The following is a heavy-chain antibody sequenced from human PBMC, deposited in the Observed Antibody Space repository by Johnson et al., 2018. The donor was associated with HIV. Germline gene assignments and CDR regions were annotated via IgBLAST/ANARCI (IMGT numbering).Heavy chain of an antibody. Sequence: QVQLVESGGGLVKPGGSLRLSCAASGFTFSDYYMTWIRQAPGKVLEWLSFISSSGDIIRSADSVKGRFTISRDNAKNSLILQMNSLRDEDTAVYYCARRTVTALFDIWGQGTLVTVSS. J-gene: IGHJ3*02. CDR1: GFTFSDYY. V-gene: IGHV3-11*04. CDR2: ISSSGDII. CDR3: ARRTVTALFDI. D-gene: IGHD4-17*01.